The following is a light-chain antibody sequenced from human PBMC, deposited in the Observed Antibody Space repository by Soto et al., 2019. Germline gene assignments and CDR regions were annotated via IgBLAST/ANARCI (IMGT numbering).Light chain of an antibody. CDR1: SSDIGAYNF. Sequence: QSALTQPASVSGSPGQSITISCTGPSSDIGAYNFVSWYQQHPGKAPKLMLYDVNIRPSGVSNRFSGSKSGNTASLTISGLQAEDGADYYCTSWTTSTTMIFGGGTKLTVL. J-gene: IGLJ2*01. CDR2: DVN. CDR3: TSWTTSTTMI. V-gene: IGLV2-14*03.